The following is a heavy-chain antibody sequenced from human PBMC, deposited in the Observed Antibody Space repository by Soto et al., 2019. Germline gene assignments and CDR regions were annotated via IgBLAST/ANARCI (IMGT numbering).Heavy chain of an antibody. Sequence: VQLVESGGGLVQPGGSLRLSCAASGFTVSSNYMSWVRQAPGKGLEWVSVIYSGGSTYYADSVKGRFTISRDNSKNTLYLQMNSLRAEDTAVYYCARGPTTVTTPKDYWGQGTLVTVSS. CDR2: IYSGGST. J-gene: IGHJ4*02. CDR3: ARGPTTVTTPKDY. D-gene: IGHD4-17*01. CDR1: GFTVSSNY. V-gene: IGHV3-66*01.